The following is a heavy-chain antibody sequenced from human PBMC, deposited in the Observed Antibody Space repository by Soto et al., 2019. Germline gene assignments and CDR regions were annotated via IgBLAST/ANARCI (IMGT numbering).Heavy chain of an antibody. CDR2: IWYDGSNK. Sequence: GGSLRLSCAASGFTFSSYGMHWVRQAPGKGLEWVAVIWYDGSNKYYADSVKGRFTISRDNSKNTLYLQMNSLRAEDTAVYYCARVVGLGDAFDIWGQGTMVTVSS. V-gene: IGHV3-33*01. J-gene: IGHJ3*02. D-gene: IGHD3-16*01. CDR1: GFTFSSYG. CDR3: ARVVGLGDAFDI.